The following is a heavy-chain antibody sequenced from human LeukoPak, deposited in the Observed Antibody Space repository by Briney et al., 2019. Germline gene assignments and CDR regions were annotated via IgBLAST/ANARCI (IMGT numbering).Heavy chain of an antibody. J-gene: IGHJ4*02. Sequence: SETLSLTCNVSGASIISGRNYWAWIRQSPGKGLEWIGSIYYSGSSYHNPSLQSRVTISVDTSKNQFTLKLSSVTAADTAVYYCARDRDPTGALGYWGQGTLVTVSS. CDR1: GASIISGRNY. D-gene: IGHD1-14*01. CDR3: ARDRDPTGALGY. CDR2: IYYSGSS. V-gene: IGHV4-39*06.